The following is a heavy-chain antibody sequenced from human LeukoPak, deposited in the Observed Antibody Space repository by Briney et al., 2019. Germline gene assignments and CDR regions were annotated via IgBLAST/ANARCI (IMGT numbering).Heavy chain of an antibody. J-gene: IGHJ5*02. CDR3: ARVGATWGNWFDP. D-gene: IGHD1-26*01. CDR1: GYTFTGYY. CDR2: INPNSGGT. V-gene: IGHV1-2*06. Sequence: GASVKVSCKASGYTFTGYYMHWVRQAPGQGLEWMGRINPNSGGTNYAQKFQGRVTMTRDTSISTAYMELSRLRSDDTAVYYCARVGATWGNWFDPWGQGTLVTVSS.